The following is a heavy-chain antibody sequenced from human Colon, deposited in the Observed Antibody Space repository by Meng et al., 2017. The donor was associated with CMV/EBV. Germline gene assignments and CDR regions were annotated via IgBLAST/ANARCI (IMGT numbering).Heavy chain of an antibody. V-gene: IGHV4-34*01. CDR3: ASILFAAAAGGWGGY. CDR1: GGSFSGYY. D-gene: IGHD6-13*01. J-gene: IGHJ4*02. CDR2: INHSGST. Sequence: QLHRGVPVLLKQSATLSLTCAVYGGSFSGYYWSCIRQPPGKGLEWIGEINHSGSTNYNPSLKSRVTISVDTSKNQFSLKLSSVTAADTAVYYCASILFAAAAGGWGGYWGQGTLVTVSS.